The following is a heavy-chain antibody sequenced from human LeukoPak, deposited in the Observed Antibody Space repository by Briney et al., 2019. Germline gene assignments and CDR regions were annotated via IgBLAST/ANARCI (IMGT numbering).Heavy chain of an antibody. CDR1: GFTFSTYG. D-gene: IGHD2-15*01. J-gene: IGHJ6*03. V-gene: IGHV3-30*18. Sequence: GGSLRLSCAASGFTFSTYGMHWVRQAPGKGLEWVALISYDGSNKYYADSVKGRFTISRNNSENTLYLQMNSLRAEDTAVYYCAKDRPYCSGGSCYSLSYYYYMDVWGKGTTVTVSS. CDR3: AKDRPYCSGGSCYSLSYYYYMDV. CDR2: ISYDGSNK.